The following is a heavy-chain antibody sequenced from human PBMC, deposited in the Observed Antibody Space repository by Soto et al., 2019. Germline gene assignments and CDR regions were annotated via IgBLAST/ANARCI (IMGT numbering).Heavy chain of an antibody. CDR3: ARMTTLTTPYYGMEI. V-gene: IGHV3-23*01. J-gene: IGHJ6*02. Sequence: GGSLRLSCEASGFTFSNFAMTWVRQAPGKGLEWVSTIARGGYTYVADSGKGRFTLPRDDSKKTLYLQLDSLRAEDTAIFYCARMTTLTTPYYGMEIWGRGTTVTVSS. D-gene: IGHD4-4*01. CDR2: IARGGYT. CDR1: GFTFSNFA.